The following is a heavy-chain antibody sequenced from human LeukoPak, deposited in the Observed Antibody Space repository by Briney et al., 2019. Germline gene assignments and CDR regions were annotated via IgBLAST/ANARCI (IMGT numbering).Heavy chain of an antibody. V-gene: IGHV3-21*01. CDR2: ISSSSSDI. Sequence: GGSLRLSCVASGFTLSNYAMNWVRRAPGQGLEWVSSISSSSSDIYYTDSVKGRFTISRDNAKNSLYLQMNSLRAEDTAVYYCVTDYGGSSGAFDIWGQGTMVTVSS. CDR1: GFTLSNYA. D-gene: IGHD4-23*01. J-gene: IGHJ3*02. CDR3: VTDYGGSSGAFDI.